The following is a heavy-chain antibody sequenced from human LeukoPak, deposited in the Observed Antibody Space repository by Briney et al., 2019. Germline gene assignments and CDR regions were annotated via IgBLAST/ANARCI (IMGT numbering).Heavy chain of an antibody. J-gene: IGHJ6*03. CDR2: IYSGGST. D-gene: IGHD6-19*01. CDR3: ASATVAGSTYYYYYYMDV. Sequence: GGSLRLSCAASGFTVSSNYMSWVRQAPGKGLEWVSVIYSGGSTYYADSVKGRFTISRDNSKNTLYLQMNSLRAEDTAVYYCASATVAGSTYYYYYYMDVWGKGTTVTASS. CDR1: GFTVSSNY. V-gene: IGHV3-53*01.